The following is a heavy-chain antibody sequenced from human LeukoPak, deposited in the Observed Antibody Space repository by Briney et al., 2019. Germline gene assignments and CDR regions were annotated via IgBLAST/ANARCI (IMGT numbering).Heavy chain of an antibody. V-gene: IGHV4-34*01. D-gene: IGHD3-3*01. CDR3: ARGLRFLEWSIGY. CDR2: INHSGST. CDR1: GGSLSGYY. Sequence: SETLSLTCAVYGGSLSGYYWSWIRQPPGKGLEWIGEINHSGSTNYNPSLKSRVTISVDTSKNQFSLKLSSVTAADTAVYYCARGLRFLEWSIGYWGQGTLVTVSS. J-gene: IGHJ4*02.